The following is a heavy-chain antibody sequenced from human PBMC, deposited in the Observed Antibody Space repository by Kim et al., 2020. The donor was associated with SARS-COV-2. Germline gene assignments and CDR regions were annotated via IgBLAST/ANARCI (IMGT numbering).Heavy chain of an antibody. CDR3: ARIYDCDAKRFSGYGY. Sequence: GGSLRLSCAASGFTFSSYAMNWVRQAPGKGLEWVSTISSSGNDTNYADSVKGRFTISRDNSKNTLYLQMNSLRAEDTAVYYCARIYDCDAKRFSGYGYWGQGAQVTVSS. D-gene: IGHD5-12*01. J-gene: IGHJ4*02. CDR1: GFTFSSYA. CDR2: ISSSGNDT. V-gene: IGHV3-23*01.